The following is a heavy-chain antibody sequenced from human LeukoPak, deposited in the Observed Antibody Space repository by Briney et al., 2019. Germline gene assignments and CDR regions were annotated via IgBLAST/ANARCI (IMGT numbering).Heavy chain of an antibody. Sequence: PSETLSLTCTVSGGSISSYYWSWIRQPAGKGLEWIGRIYTSGSTNYNPSLKSQVSISIDTSKNRFSLKLTSVTAADTAVYYCARQTGSGLFILPGGQGTLVTVSS. V-gene: IGHV4-4*07. CDR1: GGSISSYY. CDR3: ARQTGSGLFILP. CDR2: IYTSGST. J-gene: IGHJ4*02. D-gene: IGHD3/OR15-3a*01.